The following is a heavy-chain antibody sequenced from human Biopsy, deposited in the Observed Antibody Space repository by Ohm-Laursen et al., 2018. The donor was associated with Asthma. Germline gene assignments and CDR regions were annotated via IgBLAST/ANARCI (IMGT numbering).Heavy chain of an antibody. D-gene: IGHD6-13*01. CDR3: VRGSSSWHHGPFHYYYGLDV. Sequence: SETLSLTCSLSSGSGGYMRSGNYYWGWIRQPPGKRLEWIGSIYYSGTTYYNPSLESRVTVSADTSKNQFSLKLTSVTAADTAVYYCVRGSSSWHHGPFHYYYGLDVWGQGTTATVSS. V-gene: IGHV4-39*01. J-gene: IGHJ6*02. CDR1: SGSGGYMRSGNYY. CDR2: IYYSGTT.